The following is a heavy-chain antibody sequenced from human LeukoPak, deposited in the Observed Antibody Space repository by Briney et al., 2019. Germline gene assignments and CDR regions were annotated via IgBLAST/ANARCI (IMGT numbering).Heavy chain of an antibody. D-gene: IGHD1-26*01. CDR3: ARHGKVGATQSWLDY. J-gene: IGHJ4*02. CDR2: IYPGDSDT. CDR1: GYSFTSYW. Sequence: GESLKISCKGSGYSFTSYWIGWVRQMPGKGLEWMGIIYPGDSDTRYSPSFQGQVTISADKSISTAYLQWSSLKASDTAMYYCARHGKVGATQSWLDYCGQGTLVTVSS. V-gene: IGHV5-51*01.